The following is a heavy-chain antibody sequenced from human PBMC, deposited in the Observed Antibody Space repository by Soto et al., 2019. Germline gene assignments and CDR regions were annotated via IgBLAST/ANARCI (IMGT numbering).Heavy chain of an antibody. CDR3: ARGLSPYYYSM. CDR2: VFDSIYDSGST. D-gene: IGHD3-10*01. Sequence: SETLSLTCTVSGGSSSDYYWSWIRQPPGKRLEWIGYVFDSIYDSGSTNYNPSFESRVTISVDTSNNRISLNLNSVTAADTAVYYCARGLSPYYYSMWGQGTQVTVS. CDR1: GGSSSDYY. V-gene: IGHV4-59*01. J-gene: IGHJ4*02.